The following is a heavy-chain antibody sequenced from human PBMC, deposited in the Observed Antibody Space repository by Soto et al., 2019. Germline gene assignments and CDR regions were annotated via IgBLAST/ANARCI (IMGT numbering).Heavy chain of an antibody. J-gene: IGHJ6*02. CDR2: ISYDGSNK. D-gene: IGHD2-2*01. V-gene: IGHV3-30*18. CDR1: GFTFSSYG. CDR3: AKDRCSSTSCLILFYYGMDV. Sequence: GGSLRLSCAASGFTFSSYGMHWVRQAPGKGLEWVAVISYDGSNKYYADSVKGRFTISRDNSKNTLYLQMNSLRAEDTAVYYCAKDRCSSTSCLILFYYGMDVWGQGTTVTV.